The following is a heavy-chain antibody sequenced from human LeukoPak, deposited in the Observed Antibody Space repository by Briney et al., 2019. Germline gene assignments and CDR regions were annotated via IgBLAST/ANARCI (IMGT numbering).Heavy chain of an antibody. Sequence: SETLSLTCAVYGGSFSGYYWSWIRQPPGKGLEWIGEINHSGSTNYNPSLKSRVTISVDTSTIHFSLNLCSVTAADTAVYYCATVSKFRLYSYDTSGYYLDYWGQGTLVTVSS. CDR2: INHSGST. D-gene: IGHD3-22*01. CDR1: GGSFSGYY. V-gene: IGHV4-34*01. CDR3: ATVSKFRLYSYDTSGYYLDY. J-gene: IGHJ4*02.